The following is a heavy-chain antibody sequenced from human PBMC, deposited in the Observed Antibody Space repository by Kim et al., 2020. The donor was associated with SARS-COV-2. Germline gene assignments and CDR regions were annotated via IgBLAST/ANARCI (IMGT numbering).Heavy chain of an antibody. Sequence: SETLSLTCTVSGGSISSYYWSWIRQPAGKGLEWIGRIYTSGSTNYNPSLKSRVTMSVDTSKNQFSLKLSSVTAADTAVYYCARVGYYVRDYYYYYMDVWGKGTTVTVSS. J-gene: IGHJ6*03. CDR1: GGSISSYY. CDR3: ARVGYYVRDYYYYYMDV. V-gene: IGHV4-4*07. CDR2: IYTSGST. D-gene: IGHD1-26*01.